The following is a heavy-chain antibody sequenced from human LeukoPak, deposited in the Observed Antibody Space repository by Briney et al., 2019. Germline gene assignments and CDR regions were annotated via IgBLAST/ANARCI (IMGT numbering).Heavy chain of an antibody. D-gene: IGHD4-17*01. CDR3: ARDDPPLLDGDYYYYYGMDV. Sequence: ASVKVSCKASGYTFTSYGISWVRQAPGQGLEWMGWISAYNGNTNYAQKPQGRVTMTTDTSTSTAYMELRSLRSDDTAVYYCARDDPPLLDGDYYYYYGMDVWGQGTTVTVSS. J-gene: IGHJ6*02. CDR2: ISAYNGNT. V-gene: IGHV1-18*01. CDR1: GYTFTSYG.